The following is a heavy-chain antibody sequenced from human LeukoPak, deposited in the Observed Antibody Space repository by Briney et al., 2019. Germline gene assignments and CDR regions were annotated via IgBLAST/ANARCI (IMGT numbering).Heavy chain of an antibody. CDR3: ARDPRAHDAFDI. J-gene: IGHJ3*02. CDR2: INPNSGGT. D-gene: IGHD5-24*01. CDR1: GYTLTELS. Sequence: GASVKVSCKVSGYTLTELSMHWVRQAPGQGLEWMGRINPNSGGTNYAQKFQGRVTMTRDTSISTAYMELSRLRSDDTAVYYCARDPRAHDAFDIWGQGTMVTVSS. V-gene: IGHV1-2*06.